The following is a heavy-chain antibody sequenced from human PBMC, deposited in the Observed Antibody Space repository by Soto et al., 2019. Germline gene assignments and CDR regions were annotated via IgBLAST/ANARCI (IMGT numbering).Heavy chain of an antibody. CDR2: IKSKTDGGTT. V-gene: IGHV3-15*01. CDR3: TTEQGVLVPAATY. CDR1: GFTFSNAW. D-gene: IGHD2-2*01. Sequence: GSLRLSCAASGFTFSNAWMSWVRQAPGKGLEWVGRIKSKTDGGTTDYAAPVKGRFTISRDDSKNTLYLQMNSLKTEDTAVYYCTTEQGVLVPAATYWGQGTLVTVSS. J-gene: IGHJ4*02.